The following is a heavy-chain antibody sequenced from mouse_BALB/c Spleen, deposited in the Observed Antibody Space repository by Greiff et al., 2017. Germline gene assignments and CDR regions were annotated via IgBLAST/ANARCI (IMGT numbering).Heavy chain of an antibody. D-gene: IGHD2-14*01. J-gene: IGHJ4*01. CDR3: AREVRREMDY. CDR1: GYSITSDYA. Sequence: EVQLQESGPGLVKPSQSLSLTCTVTGYSITSDYAWNWIRQFPGNKLEWMGYISYSGSTSYNPSLKSRISITRDTSKNQFFLQLNSVTTEDTATYYCAREVRREMDYWGQGTSVTVSS. V-gene: IGHV3-2*02. CDR2: ISYSGST.